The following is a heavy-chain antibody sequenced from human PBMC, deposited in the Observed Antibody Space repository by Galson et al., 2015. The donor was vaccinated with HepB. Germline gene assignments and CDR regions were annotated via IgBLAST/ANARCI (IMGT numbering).Heavy chain of an antibody. Sequence: SVKVSCKASGYTFTSYYMHWVRQAPGQGLEWMGIINPSGGSTSYAQKFQGRVTMTRDTSTSTVYMELSSLRSEDTAVYYCAGGRGGITFGGAYNWFDPWGQGTLVTVSS. CDR1: GYTFTSYY. J-gene: IGHJ5*02. V-gene: IGHV1-46*01. D-gene: IGHD3-16*01. CDR2: INPSGGST. CDR3: AGGRGGITFGGAYNWFDP.